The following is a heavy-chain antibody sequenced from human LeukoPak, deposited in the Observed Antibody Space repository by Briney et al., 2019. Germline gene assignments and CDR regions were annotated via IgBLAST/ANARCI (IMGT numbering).Heavy chain of an antibody. D-gene: IGHD1-1*01. CDR2: VNHRGST. CDR1: GGTFRGFY. J-gene: IGHJ3*02. CDR3: ARQNGDAFDI. V-gene: IGHV4-34*01. Sequence: PSETLSLTCAVSGGTFRGFYWNWVRQPPGKGLEWIGEVNHRGSTNYNPSLESRVTISVDTSKNQFSLKLSSVTAADTAVYYCARQNGDAFDIWGQGTMVTVSS.